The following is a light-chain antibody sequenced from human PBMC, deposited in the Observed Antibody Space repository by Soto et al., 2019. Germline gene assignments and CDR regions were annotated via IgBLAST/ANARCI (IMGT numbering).Light chain of an antibody. V-gene: IGKV3-20*01. Sequence: EIVLTQSPGTLSLSPGERATLSCRASQSVSSSYLVWYQQKPGQAPRLLIYGASSRATGIPDRFSGSGSGTDFTLTITRLEAEDFAVYYCQQYGTSPRTFGQGTNLEIK. CDR3: QQYGTSPRT. CDR2: GAS. CDR1: QSVSSSY. J-gene: IGKJ2*01.